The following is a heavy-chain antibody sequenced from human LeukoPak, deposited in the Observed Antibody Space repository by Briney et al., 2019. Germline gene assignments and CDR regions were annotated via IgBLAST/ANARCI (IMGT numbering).Heavy chain of an antibody. Sequence: GGSLRLSCAASGFTFSNAWMSWIRQAPGKGLEWVSYISSSGSTIYYADSVKGRFTISRDNAKNSLYLQMNSLRAEDTAVYYCARGRKYYDFWSGYFRYWGQGTLVTVSS. CDR1: GFTFSNAW. D-gene: IGHD3-3*01. V-gene: IGHV3-11*01. CDR2: ISSSGSTI. J-gene: IGHJ4*02. CDR3: ARGRKYYDFWSGYFRY.